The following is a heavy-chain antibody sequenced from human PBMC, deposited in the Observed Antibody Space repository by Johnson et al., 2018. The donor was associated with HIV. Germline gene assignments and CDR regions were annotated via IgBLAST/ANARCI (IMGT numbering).Heavy chain of an antibody. J-gene: IGHJ3*02. CDR3: ARSIMGAGPFDI. CDR2: IKQDGSEK. V-gene: IGHV3-7*05. CDR1: GFIVSNYW. Sequence: VQLVESGGGVVQSGRSLRLSCAASGFIVSNYWMSWVRQAPGKGLEWVANIKQDGSEKNDVDSVKGRFIISRDNAKDSLYLQMNSLRAEDTAVYYCARSIMGAGPFDIWGQGTMVSVSS.